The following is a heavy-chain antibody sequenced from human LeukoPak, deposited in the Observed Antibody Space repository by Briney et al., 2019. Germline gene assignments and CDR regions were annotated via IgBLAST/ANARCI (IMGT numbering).Heavy chain of an antibody. V-gene: IGHV3-23*01. Sequence: PGGSLRLSCAASGFTFSSYAMSWVRPAPGKGLEWVSAFSGSGGSTYYADSVKGRFTISRDNSKNTLYLQMNSLRAEDTAVYYCAKDGPRGVIIRFHDYWGQGTLVTVSS. D-gene: IGHD3-10*01. CDR1: GFTFSSYA. CDR2: FSGSGGST. J-gene: IGHJ4*02. CDR3: AKDGPRGVIIRFHDY.